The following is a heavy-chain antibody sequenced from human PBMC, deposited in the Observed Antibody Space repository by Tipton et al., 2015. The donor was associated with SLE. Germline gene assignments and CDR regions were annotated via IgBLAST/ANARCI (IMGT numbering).Heavy chain of an antibody. V-gene: IGHV3-30*04. CDR3: AREDYGDSPLGY. J-gene: IGHJ4*02. CDR2: ISYDGSNK. Sequence: SLRLSCAASGFTFSSYAMHWVRQAPGKGLEWVAVISYDGSNKYYADSVKGRFTISRDNSKNTPYLQMNSLRAEDTAVYYCAREDYGDSPLGYWGQGTLVTVSS. CDR1: GFTFSSYA. D-gene: IGHD4-17*01.